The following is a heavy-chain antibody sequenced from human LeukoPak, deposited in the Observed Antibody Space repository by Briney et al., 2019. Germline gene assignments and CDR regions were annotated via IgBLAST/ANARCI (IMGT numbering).Heavy chain of an antibody. CDR2: INHSGST. D-gene: IGHD2-2*01. Sequence: SETLSLTCAVYGGSFSGYYWTWIRQPPGKGLEWIGEINHSGSTNYNPSLKSRVTISVDTSKNQFSLKLTSVTAADTAVYYCARGLLKGQLHLGYSYYMDVWGKGTTITVSS. CDR1: GGSFSGYY. J-gene: IGHJ6*03. CDR3: ARGLLKGQLHLGYSYYMDV. V-gene: IGHV4-34*01.